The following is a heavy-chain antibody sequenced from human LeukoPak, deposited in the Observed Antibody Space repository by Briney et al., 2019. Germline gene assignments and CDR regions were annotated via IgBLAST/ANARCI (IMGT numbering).Heavy chain of an antibody. J-gene: IGHJ3*02. Sequence: ASVKVSCKASGYTFTAYYIHWLRQAPGQGLEWMGWINPNSGATKYAQKFQGRVTMTRDTSISTAYMELSRLRSDDTAVYYCATGMRYFDWLSGFDIWGQGTMVTVSS. CDR3: ATGMRYFDWLSGFDI. V-gene: IGHV1-2*02. CDR1: GYTFTAYY. CDR2: INPNSGAT. D-gene: IGHD3-9*01.